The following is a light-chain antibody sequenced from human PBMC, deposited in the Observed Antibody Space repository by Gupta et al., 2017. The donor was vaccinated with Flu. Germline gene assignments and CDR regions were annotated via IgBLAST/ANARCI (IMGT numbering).Light chain of an antibody. CDR1: TLSTQY. V-gene: IGLV3-25*03. J-gene: IGLJ3*02. CDR2: KDT. Sequence: SYELTQPPSVSVSPGQTATITCSGDTLSTQYTYWYQQKPGQAPVLVIFKDTERPSGIPERFSGSNSGTAVTLTSSGVQAEDEAAYYCQSADNSGTYVVFGGGTKVTV. CDR3: QSADNSGTYVV.